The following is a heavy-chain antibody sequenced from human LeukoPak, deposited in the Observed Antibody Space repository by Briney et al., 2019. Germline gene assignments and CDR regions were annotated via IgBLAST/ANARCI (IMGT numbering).Heavy chain of an antibody. CDR2: ISWNSGSI. J-gene: IGHJ6*02. D-gene: IGHD2-15*01. CDR3: AKDVVAYYGMDV. CDR1: GFTIDDYA. V-gene: IGHV3-9*01. Sequence: GRSLRLSCAASGFTIDDYAMHWVRQAPGKGLEWVSGISWNSGSIGYADSVKGRFTISRDNAKNSLYLQMNSLRAEDTALYYCAKDVVAYYGMDVWGQGTTVTVSS.